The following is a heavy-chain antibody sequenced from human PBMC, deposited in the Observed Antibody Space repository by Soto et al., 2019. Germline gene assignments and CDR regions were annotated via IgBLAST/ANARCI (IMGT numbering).Heavy chain of an antibody. V-gene: IGHV3-33*01. CDR1: GFTFSSYG. CDR2: IWYDGSNK. D-gene: IGHD4-17*01. J-gene: IGHJ4*02. Sequence: QVQLVESGGGVVQPGRSLRLSCAASGFTFSSYGIHWVRQAPGKGLEWVAVIWYDGSNKYYADSVKGRFTISRDNSKNTLYLQMNILRAEDTAVYYCARDSDDYGGKPGDYRGQGTLVTVSS. CDR3: ARDSDDYGGKPGDY.